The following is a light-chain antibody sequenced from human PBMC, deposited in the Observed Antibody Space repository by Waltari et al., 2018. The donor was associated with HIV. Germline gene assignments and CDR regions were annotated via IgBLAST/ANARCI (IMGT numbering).Light chain of an antibody. Sequence: QTVVTQEPSFSVSPGGTVTLTCGLSSGSVSTNYYPSWYQLTPGQAPRTLIYNTNSRSSGVPDRFSGSILGNKAALTITGAQADDECDYYCVMYMGSGIWVFGGGTKLTVL. V-gene: IGLV8-61*01. J-gene: IGLJ3*02. CDR2: NTN. CDR1: SGSVSTNYY. CDR3: VMYMGSGIWV.